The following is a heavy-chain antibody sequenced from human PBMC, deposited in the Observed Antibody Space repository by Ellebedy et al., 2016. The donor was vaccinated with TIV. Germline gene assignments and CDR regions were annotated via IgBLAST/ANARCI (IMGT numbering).Heavy chain of an antibody. D-gene: IGHD6-13*01. CDR2: IWYDGTTK. Sequence: PGGSLRLSCATSGFTFGGYGIHWVRQAPGKGLEWVAVIWYDGTTKYYIDSVKGRFSISRDSSKNTVDLQMNSLRVEDTAVYYCARDQGYSSSWLTDWGQGTLVTVSS. CDR3: ARDQGYSSSWLTD. V-gene: IGHV3-33*01. J-gene: IGHJ4*02. CDR1: GFTFGGYG.